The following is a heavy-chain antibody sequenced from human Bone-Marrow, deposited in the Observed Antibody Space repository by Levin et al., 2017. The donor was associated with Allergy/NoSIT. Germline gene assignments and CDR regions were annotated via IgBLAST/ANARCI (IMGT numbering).Heavy chain of an antibody. CDR3: ARREGSSWYWGH. V-gene: IGHV3-48*04. D-gene: IGHD6-13*01. CDR2: ISSSSSTI. J-gene: IGHJ4*01. Sequence: GESLKISCAASGFTFSSYSMNWVRQAPGKGLEWVSYISSSSSTIYYADSVKGRFTISRDNAKNSLYLQMNSLRAEDTAVYYCARREGSSWYWGHWGQEPWSPSPQ. CDR1: GFTFSSYS.